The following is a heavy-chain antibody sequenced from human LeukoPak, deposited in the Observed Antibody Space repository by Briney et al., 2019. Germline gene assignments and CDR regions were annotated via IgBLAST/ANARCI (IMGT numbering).Heavy chain of an antibody. D-gene: IGHD3-10*01. CDR3: ARDRGFGELSELDY. Sequence: GGSLRLSCAASGFTFSSYWMSWVRQAPGKGLEWVANIKQDGSEKYYVDSVKGRSTISRDNAKNSLYLQMNSLRAEDTAVYYCARDRGFGELSELDYWGQGTLVTVSS. CDR1: GFTFSSYW. V-gene: IGHV3-7*01. J-gene: IGHJ4*02. CDR2: IKQDGSEK.